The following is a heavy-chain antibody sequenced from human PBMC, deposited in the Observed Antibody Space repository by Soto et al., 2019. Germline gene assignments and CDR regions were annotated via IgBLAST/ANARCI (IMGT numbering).Heavy chain of an antibody. D-gene: IGHD3-9*01. V-gene: IGHV4-30-2*01. CDR2: IYHSGST. CDR3: ARHARYYDSLAGYSTLSWFDP. CDR1: GGSISRGGYS. Sequence: SETLSLTCAVSGGSISRGGYSWSWIRQPPGKGLEWIGYIYHSGSTYYNPSLKSRVTISVDTSKNQFSLKLSSVTAADTAVYYCARHARYYDSLAGYSTLSWFDPWGQGTLVTVSS. J-gene: IGHJ5*02.